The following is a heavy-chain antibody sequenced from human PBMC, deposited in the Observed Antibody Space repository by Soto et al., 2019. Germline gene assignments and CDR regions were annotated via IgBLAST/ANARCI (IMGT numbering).Heavy chain of an antibody. CDR2: ISALNGDT. J-gene: IGHJ4*02. D-gene: IGHD3-10*01. CDR1: GYNFIDYG. CDR3: ARYVPFTVRGAVPFDY. V-gene: IGHV1-18*01. Sequence: QAQLVQSGAEVKKPGASVKVSCKASGYNFIDYGISWVRQAPGQGLEWMGWISALNGDTTSAQKLQGRVTLTTDTSTNPAFMELRSLRSDDTAVYFCARYVPFTVRGAVPFDYWGQGTLVTVSS.